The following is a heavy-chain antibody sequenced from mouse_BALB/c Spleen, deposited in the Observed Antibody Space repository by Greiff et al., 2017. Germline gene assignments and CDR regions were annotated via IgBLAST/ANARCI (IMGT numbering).Heavy chain of an antibody. Sequence: EVQVVESGGGLVKPGGSLKLSCAASGFTFSSYAMSWVRQSPEKRLEWVAEISSGGSYTYYPDTVTGRFTISRDNAKNTLYLEMSSLRSEDTAMYYCARDITTVVARYFDVWGAGTTVTVSS. CDR3: ARDITTVVARYFDV. CDR2: ISSGGSYT. V-gene: IGHV5-9-4*01. CDR1: GFTFSSYA. D-gene: IGHD1-1*01. J-gene: IGHJ1*01.